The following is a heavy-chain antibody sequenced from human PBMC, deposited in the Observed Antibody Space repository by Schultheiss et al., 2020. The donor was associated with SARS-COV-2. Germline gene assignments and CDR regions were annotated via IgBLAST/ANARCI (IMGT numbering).Heavy chain of an antibody. V-gene: IGHV1-2*02. CDR3: AKDNYYYGMDV. CDR1: GYTFTGYY. J-gene: IGHJ6*02. Sequence: ASVKVSCKASGYTFTGYYMHWVRQAPGQGLEWMGWMNPNSGGTGYAQKLQGRVTMTTDTSTNTAYMELRSLRSDDTAVYYCAKDNYYYGMDVWGQGTTVTVSS. CDR2: MNPNSGGT.